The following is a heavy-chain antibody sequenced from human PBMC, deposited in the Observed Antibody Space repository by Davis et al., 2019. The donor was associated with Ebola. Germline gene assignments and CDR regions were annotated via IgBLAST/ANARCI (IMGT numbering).Heavy chain of an antibody. CDR3: ARVLNFVMLGNYFDY. V-gene: IGHV1-2*02. D-gene: IGHD2-8*01. Sequence: ASVKVSCKASGYSFTGYYIHWVRQAPGQSLEWMGWINPYSGGANSAQKFQGRVTMTRDTSISTAYMELSRLRSDDTAVYYCARVLNFVMLGNYFDYWGQGTLVTVSS. CDR1: GYSFTGYY. J-gene: IGHJ4*02. CDR2: INPYSGGA.